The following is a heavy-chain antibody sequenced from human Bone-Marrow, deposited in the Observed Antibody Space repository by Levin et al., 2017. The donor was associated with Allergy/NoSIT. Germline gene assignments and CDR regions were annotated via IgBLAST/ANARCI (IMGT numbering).Heavy chain of an antibody. D-gene: IGHD2-8*02. J-gene: IGHJ4*02. Sequence: SLKISCVASGFIFDDYAMHWVRQAPGQGLEWVSGITWNSGIIAYADSVEGRFTISRDNAKNSLYLQMNSLRTEDAALYYCAKVGGQSCGGGVCLFDYWGQGALVTVSS. CDR2: ITWNSGII. CDR3: AKVGGQSCGGGVCLFDY. V-gene: IGHV3-9*01. CDR1: GFIFDDYA.